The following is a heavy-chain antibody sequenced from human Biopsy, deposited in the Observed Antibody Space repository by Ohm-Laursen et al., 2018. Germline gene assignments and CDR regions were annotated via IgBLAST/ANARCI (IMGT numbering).Heavy chain of an antibody. CDR3: ARATNSTGWPYYYFYGTDV. CDR2: IYYSGST. V-gene: IGHV4-59*01. CDR1: GGSISSDY. J-gene: IGHJ6*02. D-gene: IGHD2/OR15-2a*01. Sequence: GTLSLTCAVSGGSISSDYWSWIRQTPGKGLEWIGYIYYSGSTNYNPSLKSRVTISVDTSKNQFSLRLNSVTAADTAVYYCARATNSTGWPYYYFYGTDVWGQGTTVTVPS.